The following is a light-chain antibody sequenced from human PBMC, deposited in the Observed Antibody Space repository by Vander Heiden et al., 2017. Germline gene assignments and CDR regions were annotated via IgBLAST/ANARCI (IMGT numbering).Light chain of an antibody. J-gene: IGKJ4*01. Sequence: DIVLTQSPATLSLSPGERDTLSCRASQRVSSYLAWYQQKPGQAPRLLIYEASNRATGIPARFSGSGSGTDFTLTISSLEPEDFAVYYCQHRSNWPLTFGGGTKVEIK. V-gene: IGKV3-11*01. CDR3: QHRSNWPLT. CDR2: EAS. CDR1: QRVSSY.